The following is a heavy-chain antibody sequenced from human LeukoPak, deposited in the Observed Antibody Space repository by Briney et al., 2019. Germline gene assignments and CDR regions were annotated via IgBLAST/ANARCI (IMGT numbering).Heavy chain of an antibody. CDR1: GFSFRLYG. D-gene: IGHD1-14*01. Sequence: PGGSLRLSCAASGFSFRLYGMHWVRQAPGKGLEWVALMLYDGSGIYYADSVKGRFSVSRDNSNYMFYLQMTSLGAEDSAVYYCARDLASGNHPDGFDVWAQGTLVTVSS. V-gene: IGHV3-33*05. CDR2: MLYDGSGI. J-gene: IGHJ3*01. CDR3: ARDLASGNHPDGFDV.